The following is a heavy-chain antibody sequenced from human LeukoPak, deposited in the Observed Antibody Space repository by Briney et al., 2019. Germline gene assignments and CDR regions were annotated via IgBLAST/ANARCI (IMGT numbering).Heavy chain of an antibody. CDR3: ARADCSSTSCYADFDY. V-gene: IGHV3-21*01. Sequence: NPGGSLRLSCAASGFTFSSYSMNWVRQAPGKGLEWVSSISSSSSYIYYADSVKGRFTISRDNAKNSLYLQMNSLRAEDTAVYYCARADCSSTSCYADFDYWGQGTLVTVSS. CDR2: ISSSSSYI. CDR1: GFTFSSYS. J-gene: IGHJ4*02. D-gene: IGHD2-2*01.